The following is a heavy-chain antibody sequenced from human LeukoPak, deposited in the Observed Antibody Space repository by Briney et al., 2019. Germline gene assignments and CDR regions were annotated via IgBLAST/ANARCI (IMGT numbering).Heavy chain of an antibody. CDR1: GYSISSGYY. Sequence: PSETLSLTCTVSGYSISSGYYWGWIRQPPGKGLEWIGSIYHSGSTYYNPSLKSRVTISADTSKNQFSLKLSSVTAADTAVYYCARIPWNDAFDIWGQGTMVTVSS. D-gene: IGHD1-1*01. J-gene: IGHJ3*02. CDR2: IYHSGST. CDR3: ARIPWNDAFDI. V-gene: IGHV4-38-2*02.